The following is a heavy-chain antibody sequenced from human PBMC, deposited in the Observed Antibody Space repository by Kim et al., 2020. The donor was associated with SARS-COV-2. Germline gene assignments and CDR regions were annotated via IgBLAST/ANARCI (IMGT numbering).Heavy chain of an antibody. J-gene: IGHJ4*01. CDR1: GVTFSSYA. CDR2: ISGSGSST. D-gene: IGHD3-9*01. V-gene: IGHV3-23*01. Sequence: GGSLRLSCAASGVTFSSYAMNWVCQAPGKGPEWVSVISGSGSSTYFSDSVKSRFTIFRDNTNNTLYSQMITLRAAAAAVVYCATMFYQIVTGDYVCFDY. CDR3: ATMFYQIVTGDYVCFDY.